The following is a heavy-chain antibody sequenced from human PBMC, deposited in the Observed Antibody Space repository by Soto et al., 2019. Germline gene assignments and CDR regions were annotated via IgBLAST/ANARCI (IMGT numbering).Heavy chain of an antibody. J-gene: IGHJ4*02. CDR3: ARGGWRHIDY. D-gene: IGHD3-3*01. Sequence: QVQLQESGPGLAKPSETLSLTCTVSGGSISTYYWSWIRQPPGTGLEWIGYIYYSGSTNYNPTLKSRVTISVDTSKTQFSLKLSSVTAADTAVYYCARGGWRHIDYWGQGTLVTVSS. V-gene: IGHV4-59*08. CDR1: GGSISTYY. CDR2: IYYSGST.